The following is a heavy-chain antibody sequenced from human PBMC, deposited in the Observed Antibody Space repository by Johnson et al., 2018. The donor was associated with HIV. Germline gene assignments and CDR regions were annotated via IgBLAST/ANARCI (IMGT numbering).Heavy chain of an antibody. CDR2: INWNGGST. CDR3: VKDRGSGWPDAFDI. J-gene: IGHJ3*02. CDR1: GFTFDDYG. D-gene: IGHD6-19*01. Sequence: VQLVESGGGVVQPGRSLRLSCAASGFTFDDYGMSWVRQAPGKGLEWVSGINWNGGSTGYADSVKGRFTISRDNSKNTLYLQVNSLRAEDTAVFYCVKDRGSGWPDAFDIWGQGAMVTVSS. V-gene: IGHV3-20*04.